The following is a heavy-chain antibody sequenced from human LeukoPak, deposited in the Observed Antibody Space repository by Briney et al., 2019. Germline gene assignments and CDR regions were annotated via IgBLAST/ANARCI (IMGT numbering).Heavy chain of an antibody. J-gene: IGHJ6*03. Sequence: GASVKVSCKASGYTFTSYGISWVRQAPGQGLEWMGGIIPIFGTANYAQKFQGRVTITADKSTSTAYMELSSLRSEDTAVYYCARVKYYGSGSYYYYYYYMDVWGKGTTVTVSS. CDR2: IIPIFGTA. V-gene: IGHV1-69*06. D-gene: IGHD3-10*01. CDR3: ARVKYYGSGSYYYYYYYMDV. CDR1: GYTFTSYG.